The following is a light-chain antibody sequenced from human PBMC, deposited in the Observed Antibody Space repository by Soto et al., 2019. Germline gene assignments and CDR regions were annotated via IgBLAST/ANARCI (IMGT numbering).Light chain of an antibody. J-gene: IGLJ2*01. V-gene: IGLV2-8*01. Sequence: QSALTQPPSASGSPGQSVTISCTGTSDDLGTYNYVSWYRHHPGNAPRLMIYEVSQRPSGVPNRFSGSKSGNTASLTVSGLQPDDEADYYCSSYGGDNNVVFGGGTKLTVL. CDR3: SSYGGDNNVV. CDR1: SDDLGTYNY. CDR2: EVS.